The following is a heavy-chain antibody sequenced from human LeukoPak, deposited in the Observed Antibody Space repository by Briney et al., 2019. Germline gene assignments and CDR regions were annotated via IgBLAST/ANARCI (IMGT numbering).Heavy chain of an antibody. CDR2: ISGSGGST. D-gene: IGHD3-22*01. J-gene: IGHJ4*02. CDR3: AKDVKSYYDGSGYYHFDY. V-gene: IGHV3-23*01. Sequence: PGGSLRLSCAASGFTVSSNYMSWVRQAPGKGLEWVSAISGSGGSTYYADSVKGRFTISRDNSKNTLYLQMNSLRAEDTAVYYCAKDVKSYYDGSGYYHFDYWGQGTLVTVSS. CDR1: GFTVSSNY.